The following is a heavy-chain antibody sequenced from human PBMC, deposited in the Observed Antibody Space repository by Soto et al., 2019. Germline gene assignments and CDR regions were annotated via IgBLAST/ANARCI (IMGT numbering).Heavy chain of an antibody. J-gene: IGHJ6*02. V-gene: IGHV1-8*01. CDR2: MNPNSGNT. Sequence: ASVKVSCKASGYTFTSYDINWVRQATGQGLEWMGWMNPNSGNTGYAQKFQGRVTMTRSTSISTAYVELSSLRSEDTAVYYCARGLGDFWSGYYRIFFAPNYYGMDVWGQGTTVTVSS. CDR1: GYTFTSYD. D-gene: IGHD3-3*01. CDR3: ARGLGDFWSGYYRIFFAPNYYGMDV.